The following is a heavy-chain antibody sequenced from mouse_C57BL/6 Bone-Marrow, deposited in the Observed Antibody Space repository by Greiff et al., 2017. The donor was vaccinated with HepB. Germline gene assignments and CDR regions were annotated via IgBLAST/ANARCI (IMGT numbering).Heavy chain of an antibody. D-gene: IGHD4-1*01. CDR1: GFTFSNYW. V-gene: IGHV6-3*01. CDR2: IRLKSDNYAT. Sequence: EVQRVESGGGLVQPGGSMKLSCVASGFTFSNYWMNWVRQSPEKGLEWVAQIRLKSDNYATHYAESVKGRFTISRDDSKSSVYLQMNNLRAEDTGIYYCTLTGTYYFDYWGQGTTLTVSS. J-gene: IGHJ2*01. CDR3: TLTGTYYFDY.